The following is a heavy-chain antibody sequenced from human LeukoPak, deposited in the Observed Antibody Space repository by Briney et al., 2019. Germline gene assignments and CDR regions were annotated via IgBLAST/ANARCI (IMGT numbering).Heavy chain of an antibody. CDR3: ARVATMVRGVIYYYYGMDV. CDR2: MNPNSGNT. Sequence: GASVKVSCKASGYTFTSYDINWVRQATGQGLEWMGWMNPNSGNTGYAQKFQGRVTMTRNTSISTAYMELSSLRSEDTAVYYCARVATMVRGVIYYYYGMDVWGQGTTVTVSS. V-gene: IGHV1-8*01. J-gene: IGHJ6*02. D-gene: IGHD3-10*01. CDR1: GYTFTSYD.